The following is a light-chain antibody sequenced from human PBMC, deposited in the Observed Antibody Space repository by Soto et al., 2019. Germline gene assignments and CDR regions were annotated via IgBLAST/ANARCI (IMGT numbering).Light chain of an antibody. J-gene: IGLJ3*02. CDR1: SGHSSYA. CDR2: LNSDGSH. V-gene: IGLV4-69*01. Sequence: QLVLTQSPSASASLGASVKLTCTLSSGHSSYAIAWHQQQPEKGPWYLMKLNSDGSHSKGDGIPDRFSSSSSGAERYLTISSLQSEDEADYYCQTWGTGILVFGGGTKVTVL. CDR3: QTWGTGILV.